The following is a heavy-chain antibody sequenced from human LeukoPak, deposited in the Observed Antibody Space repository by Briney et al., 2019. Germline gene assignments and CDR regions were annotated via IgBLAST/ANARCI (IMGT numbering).Heavy chain of an antibody. V-gene: IGHV3-72*01. CDR1: GFTFSDRY. D-gene: IGHD7-27*01. CDR2: ITNKVNSYTT. J-gene: IGHJ4*02. CDR3: ARDTTWGIDY. Sequence: GGSLRLSCAASGFTFSDRYMDWVRQAPGKALEWVGRITNKVNSYTTDYAASVRGRFTISRDDSKNSLYLQMNGLQTEDTAVYYCARDTTWGIDYWGQGTLVTVSS.